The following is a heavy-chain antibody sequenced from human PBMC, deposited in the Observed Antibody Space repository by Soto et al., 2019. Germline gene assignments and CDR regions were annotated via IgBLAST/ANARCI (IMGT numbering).Heavy chain of an antibody. J-gene: IGHJ6*02. D-gene: IGHD3-22*01. CDR1: GFTFSSYG. CDR2: IWYDGSNK. V-gene: IGHV3-33*01. Sequence: PGGSLRLSCAASGFTFSSYGMHWVRQAPGKGLEWVAVIWYDGSNKYYADSVKGRFTISRDNSKNTLYLQMNSLRAEDTAVYYCARDGPPNYYDSSGYYLYYYYGMDVWGQGTTVTVSS. CDR3: ARDGPPNYYDSSGYYLYYYYGMDV.